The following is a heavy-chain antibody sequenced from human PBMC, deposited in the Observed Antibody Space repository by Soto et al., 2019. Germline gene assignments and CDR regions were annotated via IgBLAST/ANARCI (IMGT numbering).Heavy chain of an antibody. D-gene: IGHD3-22*01. CDR1: GYTFTGYF. V-gene: IGHV1-2*01. CDR3: ASGIRGAYDNSPLDT. J-gene: IGHJ5*02. Sequence: QVQLLQSGAEVKKPGASVKVSCKASGYTFTGYFMHWVRQAPGQGLEWMGWINPYSGGADYAQSFVGPVTITIETSIGTVYLALTTLRFDETFVYSCASGIRGAYDNSPLDTRCQGTVLTVSS. CDR2: INPYSGGA.